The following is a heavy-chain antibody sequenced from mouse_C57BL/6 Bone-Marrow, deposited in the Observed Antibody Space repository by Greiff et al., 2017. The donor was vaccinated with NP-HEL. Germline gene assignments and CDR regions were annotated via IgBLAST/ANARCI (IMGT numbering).Heavy chain of an antibody. V-gene: IGHV1-26*01. CDR3: ARWF. CDR2: INPDNGGT. J-gene: IGHJ3*01. D-gene: IGHD2-2*01. CDR1: GYTFTDYY. Sequence: VQLQQSGPELVKPGASVKISCTASGYTFTDYYMNWVKQSPGKSLEWIGDINPDNGGTSYNQKFKGKSTLTVDKSSSTAYMELRSLTSEDSAVYYCARWFWGQGTPVTVSA.